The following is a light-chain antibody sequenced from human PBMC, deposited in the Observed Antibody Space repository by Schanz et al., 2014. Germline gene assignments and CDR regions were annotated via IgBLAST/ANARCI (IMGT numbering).Light chain of an antibody. CDR3: CSYAGSYTPTLV. CDR1: SSDVGGYNY. CDR2: DVS. V-gene: IGLV2-11*01. J-gene: IGLJ2*01. Sequence: QSALTQPRSVSGSPGQSVTISCTGTSSDVGGYNYVSWYQQHPGKAPKVMIYDVSERPSGVPDRFSGSKSGNTASLTISGLQAEDEADYYCCSYAGSYTPTLVFGGGTKLTVL.